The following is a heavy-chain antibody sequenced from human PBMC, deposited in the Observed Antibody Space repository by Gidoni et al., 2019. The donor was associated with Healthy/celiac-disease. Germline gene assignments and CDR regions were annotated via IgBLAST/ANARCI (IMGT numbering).Heavy chain of an antibody. J-gene: IGHJ4*02. CDR1: GFPFGSYA. V-gene: IGHV3-23*01. CDR2: ISGSGGST. CDR3: AKDKVGIAARTFDY. D-gene: IGHD6-6*01. Sequence: EVQLLESGGGLVQPGGSLELACAASGFPFGSYAMSWVRQAPGKGLEWVSAISGSGGSTYYADSVKGRFTISRDNSKNTLYLQMNSLRAEDTAVYYCAKDKVGIAARTFDYWGQGTLVTVSS.